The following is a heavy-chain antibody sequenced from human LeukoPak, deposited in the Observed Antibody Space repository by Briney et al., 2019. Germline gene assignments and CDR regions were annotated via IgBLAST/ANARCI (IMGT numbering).Heavy chain of an antibody. J-gene: IGHJ4*02. D-gene: IGHD6-19*01. CDR2: IYYNGAT. V-gene: IGHV4-39*01. CDR3: AIEGRSGASSGGGDY. Sequence: SETLSLTCTVSGGSISSNSYYWGWIRQPRGKGLEWIGTIYYNGATQYNPSLKSRVTISVDTSKNQFSLKVSSVTAADTAVYYCAIEGRSGASSGGGDYWGQGTLVTVSS. CDR1: GGSISSNSYY.